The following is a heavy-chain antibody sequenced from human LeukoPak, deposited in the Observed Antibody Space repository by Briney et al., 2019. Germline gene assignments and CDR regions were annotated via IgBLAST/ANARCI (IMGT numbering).Heavy chain of an antibody. D-gene: IGHD6-19*01. CDR2: TSSDGNNK. CDR3: ARRYSSGWYLDY. J-gene: IGHJ4*02. CDR1: GFTFSRHP. Sequence: GGSLRLSCAASGFTFSRHPMNWVRQAPGKGLEWLAVTSSDGNNKYYADSVKGRFTISRDNSKNTLYLQMNSLRAEDTAVYYCARRYSSGWYLDYWGQGTLVTVSS. V-gene: IGHV3-30*04.